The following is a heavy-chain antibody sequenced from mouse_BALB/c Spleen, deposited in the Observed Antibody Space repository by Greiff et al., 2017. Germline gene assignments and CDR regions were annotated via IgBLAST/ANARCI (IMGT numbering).Heavy chain of an antibody. J-gene: IGHJ4*01. CDR2: ISSGGSYT. Sequence: EVKLVESGGDLVKPGGSLKLSCAASGFTFSSYGMSWVRQTPDKRLEWVATISSGGSYTYYPDSVKGRFTISRDNAKNTLYLQMSSLKSEDTAMYYCARDLYAMDYWGQGTSVTVSS. V-gene: IGHV5-6*01. CDR1: GFTFSSYG. CDR3: ARDLYAMDY.